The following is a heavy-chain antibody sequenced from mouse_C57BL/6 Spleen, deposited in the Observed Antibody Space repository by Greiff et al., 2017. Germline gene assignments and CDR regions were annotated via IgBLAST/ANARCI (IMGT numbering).Heavy chain of an antibody. J-gene: IGHJ2*01. Sequence: DVKLMESGEGLVKPGGSLKLSCAASGFTFSSYAMSWVRQTPEKRLEWVAYISSGGDYIYYADTVKGRFTISRDNARNTLYLQMSSLKSEDTAMYYCTRASITTVVATPYYFDYWGQGTTLTVSS. CDR3: TRASITTVVATPYYFDY. V-gene: IGHV5-9-1*02. D-gene: IGHD1-1*01. CDR2: ISSGGDYI. CDR1: GFTFSSYA.